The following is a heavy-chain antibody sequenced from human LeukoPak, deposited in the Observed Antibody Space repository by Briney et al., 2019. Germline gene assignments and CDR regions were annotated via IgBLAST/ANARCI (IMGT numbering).Heavy chain of an antibody. J-gene: IGHJ5*02. V-gene: IGHV5-51*01. D-gene: IGHD6-13*01. CDR1: GYSFTSYW. CDR2: SYPGDSDT. Sequence: GASLKISCKGSGYSFTSYWIGWVRHMPGKGLEWMGFSYPGDSDTRYSPSFQGQVSISADKSISTAYLQWSSLKASDTAMYYCARGQGWQQLVIWFDPWGQGTLVTVSS. CDR3: ARGQGWQQLVIWFDP.